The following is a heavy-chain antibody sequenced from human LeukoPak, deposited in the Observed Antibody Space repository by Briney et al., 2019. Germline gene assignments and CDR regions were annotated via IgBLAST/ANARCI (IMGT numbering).Heavy chain of an antibody. V-gene: IGHV4-4*07. J-gene: IGHJ3*02. D-gene: IGHD3-22*01. CDR3: ARDRLSSGYYQPDAFDI. CDR2: IYTSGST. CDR1: GGSISSYY. Sequence: SETLSLTCTVSGGSISSYYWSWIRQPAGKGLEWIGRIYTSGSTNYNPSLKSRVTMSVDTSKNQFSLKLSSVTAADTAVYYRARDRLSSGYYQPDAFDIWGQGTMVTVSS.